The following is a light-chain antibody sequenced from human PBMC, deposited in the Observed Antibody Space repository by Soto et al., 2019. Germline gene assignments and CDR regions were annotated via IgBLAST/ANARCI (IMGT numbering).Light chain of an antibody. J-gene: IGKJ3*01. V-gene: IGKV3-20*01. CDR1: QSISSSY. CDR2: GAS. CDR3: QQYGSSRFT. Sequence: EIVLTQSPGTLSLSPGERATLSCRASQSISSSYLAWYQQKPGQAPRLLVYGASSRATGTPDRFSGSGSGTDFTLTISRLEPEDFAVYYCQQYGSSRFTFGPGTKVDLK.